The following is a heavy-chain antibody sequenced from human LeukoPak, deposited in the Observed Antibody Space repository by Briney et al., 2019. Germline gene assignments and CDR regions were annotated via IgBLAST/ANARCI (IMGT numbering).Heavy chain of an antibody. Sequence: GGSLRLSCAASGFTFSSYGVHWVRQAPGKGLEWVAVISYDGSSKYYADSVKGRFTISRDNSKNTLYLQMNSLRAEDTAVYYCAKGSDYYDSSGYYRNWYFDLWGRGTLVTVSS. V-gene: IGHV3-30*18. CDR3: AKGSDYYDSSGYYRNWYFDL. D-gene: IGHD3-22*01. CDR2: ISYDGSSK. CDR1: GFTFSSYG. J-gene: IGHJ2*01.